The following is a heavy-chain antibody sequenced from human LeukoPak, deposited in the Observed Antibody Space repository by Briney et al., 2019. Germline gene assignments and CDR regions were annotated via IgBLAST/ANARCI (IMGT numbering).Heavy chain of an antibody. V-gene: IGHV3-30-3*01. CDR1: GFTFSSYA. J-gene: IGHJ3*02. Sequence: GGSLRLSCAASGFTFSSYAMRWVRQAPGKGLEWVAVISYDGSNKYYADSVKGRFTISRDNAQNSLYLQMNSLRAEDSSVYYCARPTTVTTISADAFDIWGQGTMVTVSS. CDR2: ISYDGSNK. D-gene: IGHD4-17*01. CDR3: ARPTTVTTISADAFDI.